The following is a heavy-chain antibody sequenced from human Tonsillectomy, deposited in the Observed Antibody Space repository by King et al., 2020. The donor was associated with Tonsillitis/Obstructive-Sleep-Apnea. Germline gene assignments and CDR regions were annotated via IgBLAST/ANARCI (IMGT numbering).Heavy chain of an antibody. D-gene: IGHD6-13*01. CDR1: GFSLSTSGMC. CDR2: IDWDDDK. J-gene: IGHJ4*02. CDR3: ARDSRDLAIDY. Sequence: TLKESGPALVKPTQTLTLTCSFSGFSLSTSGMCVSWIRQPPGKALEWLARIDWDDDKYYSTSLKTRPTISKDTSKNQVVLTMTNMDPVDTATYYCARDSRDLAIDYWGQGTLVTVSS. V-gene: IGHV2-70*11.